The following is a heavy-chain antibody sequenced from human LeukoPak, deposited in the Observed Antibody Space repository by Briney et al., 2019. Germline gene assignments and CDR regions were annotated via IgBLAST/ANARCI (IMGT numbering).Heavy chain of an antibody. CDR1: GFTSSSYA. J-gene: IGHJ4*02. V-gene: IGHV3-30-3*01. CDR3: ARDPYYGSGSYYFDY. D-gene: IGHD3-10*01. Sequence: PGGSLRLSCAASGFTSSSYAMHWVRQAPGKGLEWVAVISYDGSNKYYADSVKGRFTISRDNAKNTLYLQMNSLRAEDTAVYYCARDPYYGSGSYYFDYWGQGTLVTVSS. CDR2: ISYDGSNK.